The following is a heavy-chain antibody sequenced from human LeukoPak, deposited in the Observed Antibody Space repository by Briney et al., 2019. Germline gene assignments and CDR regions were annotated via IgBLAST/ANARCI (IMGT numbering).Heavy chain of an antibody. CDR3: ARVRGSYFDY. J-gene: IGHJ4*02. Sequence: SETLSLTCSVSGASISTWYWGWIRQPAGRGLEWIGRIYTSGSTNYNPSLKSRVTMSMDTSKNQFSLNLSSVTAADTAMYYCARVRGSYFDYWGQGILVTVSS. CDR2: IYTSGST. CDR1: GASISTWY. V-gene: IGHV4-4*07. D-gene: IGHD3-10*01.